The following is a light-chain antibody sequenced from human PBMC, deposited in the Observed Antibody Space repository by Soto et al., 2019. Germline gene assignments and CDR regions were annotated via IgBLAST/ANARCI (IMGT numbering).Light chain of an antibody. V-gene: IGKV3-11*01. J-gene: IGKJ1*01. CDR1: QSVSSY. CDR3: QQRSNGPVT. Sequence: EIVLTQSPATLSLSPGERATLSCRASQSVSSYLAWYQQKPGQAPRLLIYDASSRATGIPARFSGSGSGTEFPLTISSLEPEYFAVYYFQQRSNGPVTFGQGTRVDIK. CDR2: DAS.